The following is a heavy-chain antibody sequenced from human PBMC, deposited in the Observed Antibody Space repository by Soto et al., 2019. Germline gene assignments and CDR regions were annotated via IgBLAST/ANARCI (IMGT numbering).Heavy chain of an antibody. CDR1: EDTFRNYA. CDR2: TIPIFGTA. V-gene: IGHV1-69*06. CDR3: ASTKYNSSAYYYWYLGL. D-gene: IGHD3-22*01. J-gene: IGHJ2*01. Sequence: QVELVQSGAEVKKPGSSVKVSCQASEDTFRNYAISWVSQAPGQGLEWMGGTIPIFGTANYAQKFQGRVTITGDTPANTVYLELSSLRSEDTAVYYCASTKYNSSAYYYWYLGLWGRGTLVTVSS.